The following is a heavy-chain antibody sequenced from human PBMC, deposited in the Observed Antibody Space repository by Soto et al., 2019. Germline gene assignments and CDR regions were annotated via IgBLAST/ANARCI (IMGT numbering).Heavy chain of an antibody. Sequence: GGSLRLSCAASGFTFSSYAMSWVRQAPGKGLEWVSAISGSGGSTYYADSVKGRFTISRDNAKNSLYLQMNSLRAEDTAVYYCARDRYYYGSGSYRNGMDVWGQGTTVTVSS. V-gene: IGHV3-23*01. CDR2: ISGSGGST. CDR1: GFTFSSYA. CDR3: ARDRYYYGSGSYRNGMDV. D-gene: IGHD3-10*01. J-gene: IGHJ6*02.